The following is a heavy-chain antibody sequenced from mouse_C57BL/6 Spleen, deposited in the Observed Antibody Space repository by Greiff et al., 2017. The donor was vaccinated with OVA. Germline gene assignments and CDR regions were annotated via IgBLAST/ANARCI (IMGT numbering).Heavy chain of an antibody. D-gene: IGHD2-12*01. V-gene: IGHV1-4*01. CDR1: GYTFTSYT. Sequence: VQLVESGAELARPGASVKMSCKASGYTFTSYTMHWVKQRPGKGLEWIGYINPSSGYTKYTQKFKDKATLTADKSSSTAYMQLSSLTSEDSAVYYCAREEVLLDAMDYWGQGTSVTVSA. CDR2: INPSSGYT. J-gene: IGHJ4*01. CDR3: AREEVLLDAMDY.